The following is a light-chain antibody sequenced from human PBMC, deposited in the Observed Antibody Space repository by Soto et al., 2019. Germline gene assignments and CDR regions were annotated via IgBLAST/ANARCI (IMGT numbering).Light chain of an antibody. V-gene: IGLV1-44*01. CDR3: AAWDDSLNGRVI. Sequence: QSVLTQPPSASGTPGQRVTISCSGGSSNIGSNTVNWYQQLLGTAPKLLIHTNNQRPSGVPDRFSGSKSGTSASLAISGHQSEDEADYYCAAWDDSLNGRVIFGGGTKLTVL. J-gene: IGLJ2*01. CDR2: TNN. CDR1: SSNIGSNT.